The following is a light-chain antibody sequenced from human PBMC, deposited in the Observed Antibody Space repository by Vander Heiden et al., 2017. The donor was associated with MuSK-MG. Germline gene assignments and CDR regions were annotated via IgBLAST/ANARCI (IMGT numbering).Light chain of an antibody. Sequence: IHMTPSPSAVPVSVGDRVTITCRASQSIRGFVNWYQQRPGKAPNLLIHATSIRQSGVPPRFSGSGSGTDYTLTISRLQPEDFATYYCQQSVSTPYTFGQGTRLEVK. CDR2: ATS. V-gene: IGKV1-39*01. J-gene: IGKJ2*01. CDR3: QQSVSTPYT. CDR1: QSIRGF.